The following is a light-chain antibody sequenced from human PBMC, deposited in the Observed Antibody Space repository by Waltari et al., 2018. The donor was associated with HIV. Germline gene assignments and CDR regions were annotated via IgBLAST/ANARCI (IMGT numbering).Light chain of an antibody. V-gene: IGLV1-44*01. J-gene: IGLJ3*02. Sequence: QSVLTQPPSASGTPGQRVTISCSGSSSNIGSNTVNWYQQLPGTAPKLLIYSNNQRPSGDPDRFSGSKSGTSASLAISGLQSEDEADYYCAAWDDSLNGPWVFGGGTKLTVL. CDR1: SSNIGSNT. CDR3: AAWDDSLNGPWV. CDR2: SNN.